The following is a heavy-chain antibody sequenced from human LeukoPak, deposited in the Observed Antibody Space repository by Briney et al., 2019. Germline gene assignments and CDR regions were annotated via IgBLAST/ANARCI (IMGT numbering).Heavy chain of an antibody. D-gene: IGHD3-22*01. V-gene: IGHV1-18*01. J-gene: IGHJ4*02. CDR3: ARYYRAYDSTKGPLDGDY. CDR1: GYTFTSYG. Sequence: GASVKVSCKASGYTFTSYGISWVRQAPGQGLEWMGWISAYNGNTNYAQKLQGRVTMTTDTSTSTAYMELRSLRSDDTAVYYCARYYRAYDSTKGPLDGDYWGQGTLVTVSS. CDR2: ISAYNGNT.